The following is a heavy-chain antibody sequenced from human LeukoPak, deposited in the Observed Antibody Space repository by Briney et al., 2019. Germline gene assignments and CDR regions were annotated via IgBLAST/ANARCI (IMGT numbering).Heavy chain of an antibody. D-gene: IGHD4-17*01. CDR2: IIPIFGTA. V-gene: IGHV1-69*13. J-gene: IGHJ4*02. CDR3: ARVRGPTVTAYFDY. Sequence: GASVKVSCKASGGTFSSYAISWVRQAPGQGLEWMGGIIPIFGTANYTQKFQGRVTITADESTSTAYMELSSLRSEDTAVYYCARVRGPTVTAYFDYWGQGTLVTVSS. CDR1: GGTFSSYA.